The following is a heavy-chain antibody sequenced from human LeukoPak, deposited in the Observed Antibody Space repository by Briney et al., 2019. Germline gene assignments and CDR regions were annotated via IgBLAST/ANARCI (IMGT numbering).Heavy chain of an antibody. CDR1: GFTFSDYG. D-gene: IGHD4-17*01. Sequence: GGSLRLSCAASGFTFSDYGMHWVRQAPGKGLEWVAFIRYDGSNKYYADSVKGRFTISRDNSKNTLYLQMNSLRAEDTGVYYCAKESTVTPGNVNWFDPWGQGTLVTVSS. CDR3: AKESTVTPGNVNWFDP. CDR2: IRYDGSNK. J-gene: IGHJ5*02. V-gene: IGHV3-30*02.